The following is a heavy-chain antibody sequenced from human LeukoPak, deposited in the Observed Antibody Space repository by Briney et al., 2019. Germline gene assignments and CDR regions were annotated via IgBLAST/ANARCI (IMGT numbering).Heavy chain of an antibody. CDR1: GGSISSSSYY. CDR3: ARLGTYYDFWSGIGSYYFDY. CDR2: INYSGST. D-gene: IGHD3-3*01. V-gene: IGHV4-39*01. J-gene: IGHJ4*02. Sequence: ASETLSLTCTVSGGSISSSSYYWGWIRQPPGKGLEWIGSINYSGSTYYNPSLKSRVTISVDTSKNQFSLKLSSVTAADTAVYYCARLGTYYDFWSGIGSYYFDYWGQGTLVTVSS.